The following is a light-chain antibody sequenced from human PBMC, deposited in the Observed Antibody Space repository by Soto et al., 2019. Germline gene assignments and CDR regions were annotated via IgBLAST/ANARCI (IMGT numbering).Light chain of an antibody. CDR2: DAS. Sequence: EIVLTQSPATLSLSPGERATLSCRASQSVSSYFAWYQQKPGQAPRLLIYDASNRATDIPARFSGSGSGTDFTLTISSLEPDDVAVYYCQQRGNWPVTFGQGTRVDIK. CDR3: QQRGNWPVT. CDR1: QSVSSY. J-gene: IGKJ1*01. V-gene: IGKV3-11*01.